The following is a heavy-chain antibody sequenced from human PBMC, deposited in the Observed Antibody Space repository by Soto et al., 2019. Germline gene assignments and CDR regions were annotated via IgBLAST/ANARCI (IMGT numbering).Heavy chain of an antibody. V-gene: IGHV1-69*01. Sequence: QVQLVQSGAEVKKPGSSVKVSCKASGGTFSSYAISWVRQAPGQGLEWMGGIIPIFGTANYAQKFQGRVTITADESTSTGYMELSSLRSEDTAVYYCARHSGGDCSGGSCYVWYFDLWGRGTLGTVSS. J-gene: IGHJ2*01. CDR2: IIPIFGTA. CDR3: ARHSGGDCSGGSCYVWYFDL. D-gene: IGHD2-15*01. CDR1: GGTFSSYA.